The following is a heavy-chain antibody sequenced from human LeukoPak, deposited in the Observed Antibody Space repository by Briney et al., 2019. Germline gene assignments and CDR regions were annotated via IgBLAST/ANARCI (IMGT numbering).Heavy chain of an antibody. D-gene: IGHD6-13*01. CDR2: IYYSGST. CDR1: GGSISSSSYY. CDR3: ARHRQQPYYFDY. Sequence: SETLSLTCTVSGGSISSSSYYWGWIRQPPGKGLEWIGSIYYSGSTYYNPSLKSRVTISVDTSKNQFSLKLSSVTAADTAVYYCARHRQQPYYFDYWGQGTLVTVSS. J-gene: IGHJ4*02. V-gene: IGHV4-39*01.